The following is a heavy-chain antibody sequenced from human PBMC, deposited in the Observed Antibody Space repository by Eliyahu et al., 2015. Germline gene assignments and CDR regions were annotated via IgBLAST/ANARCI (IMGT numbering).Heavy chain of an antibody. D-gene: IGHD4-17*01. CDR3: TRGKKFLPATVTTANYRGTFNS. CDR1: GGSLNGYY. V-gene: IGHV4-34*02. Sequence: QVQLQQSGAGLLKPSETLSLTCAVYGGSLNGYYWNWIRQSPGQGPEWIGEIDHNGKTNYNPALKSRVTISIEMSENQFSLKLRSVNAADTAMYYCTRGKKFLPATVTTANYRGTFNSWGQGTLVTVSS. CDR2: IDHNGKT. J-gene: IGHJ5*02.